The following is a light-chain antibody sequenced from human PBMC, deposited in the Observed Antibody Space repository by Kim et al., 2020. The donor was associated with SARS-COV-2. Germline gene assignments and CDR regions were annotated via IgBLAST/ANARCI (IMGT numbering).Light chain of an antibody. Sequence: LSPGERATLSCRASQSISSFLAWYQQRPGQAPRPLLYGASSRAAGIPDRFSGSGSGTDFTLTINRLAPEDFAVYYCQQFGSSPLTFGGGTKVDIK. CDR1: QSISSF. CDR2: GAS. J-gene: IGKJ4*01. V-gene: IGKV3-20*01. CDR3: QQFGSSPLT.